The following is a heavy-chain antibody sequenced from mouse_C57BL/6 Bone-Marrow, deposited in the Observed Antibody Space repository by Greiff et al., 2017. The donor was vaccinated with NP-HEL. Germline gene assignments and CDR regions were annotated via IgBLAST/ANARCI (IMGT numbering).Heavy chain of an antibody. V-gene: IGHV5-9-1*02. CDR3: TIYSPWFAY. D-gene: IGHD2-12*01. J-gene: IGHJ3*01. CDR2: ISSGGDYI. Sequence: DVMLVESGEGLVKPGGSLKLSCAASGFTFSSYAMSWVRQTPEKRLEWVAYISSGGDYIYYADTVKGRFTISRDNARNTLYLQMSSLKSEDTAMYYCTIYSPWFAYWGQGTLVTVSA. CDR1: GFTFSSYA.